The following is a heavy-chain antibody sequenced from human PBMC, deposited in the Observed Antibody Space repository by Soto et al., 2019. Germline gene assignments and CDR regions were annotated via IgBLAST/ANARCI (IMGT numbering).Heavy chain of an antibody. CDR1: GYSFTSYW. V-gene: IGHV5-51*01. J-gene: IGHJ6*02. D-gene: IGHD4-4*01. CDR2: IYPGDSDT. Sequence: GAEVKKPGESLKISCKGSGYSFTSYWIGWVRQMPGKGLEWMGIIYPGDSDTRYSPSFQGQVTISADKSNSTAYLQWSSLKASDTAMYYCARHGLQDYYYYGMDVWGQGTTVTVSS. CDR3: ARHGLQDYYYYGMDV.